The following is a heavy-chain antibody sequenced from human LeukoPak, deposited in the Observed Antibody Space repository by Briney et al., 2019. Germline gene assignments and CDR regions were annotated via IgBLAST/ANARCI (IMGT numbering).Heavy chain of an antibody. CDR3: SGRYSSRRPWAY. V-gene: IGHV3-7*01. J-gene: IGHJ4*02. Sequence: GGSLRLSCAASGFPLSSFWMNWVRQTPGRVLEWLANIGPDGSEQYYVDSVRGRFTISRDNAKNSVYLDMNNLRVDDTGVYYCSGRYSSRRPWAYWGQGTLVSVSS. D-gene: IGHD4-11*01. CDR2: IGPDGSEQ. CDR1: GFPLSSFW.